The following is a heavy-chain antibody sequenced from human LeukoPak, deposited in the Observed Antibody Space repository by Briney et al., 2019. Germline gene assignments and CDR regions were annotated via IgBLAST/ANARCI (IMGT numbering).Heavy chain of an antibody. CDR3: ARGAGYSREVNYYYYMDV. J-gene: IGHJ6*03. CDR1: YGSISTYL. D-gene: IGHD1-26*01. Sequence: SEILSLTCTVSYGSISTYLWNWVRQPAGKGLEWIGRIFASGSTFYSPSLKSRVTMSVDTSKSQFSLKLNSVTAADTAVYYCARGAGYSREVNYYYYMDVWGKGTTVTVSS. CDR2: IFASGST. V-gene: IGHV4-4*07.